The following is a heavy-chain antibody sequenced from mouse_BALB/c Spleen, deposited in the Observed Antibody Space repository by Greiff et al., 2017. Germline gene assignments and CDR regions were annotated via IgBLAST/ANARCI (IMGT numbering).Heavy chain of an antibody. J-gene: IGHJ3*01. CDR2: ISYSGST. Sequence: EVKVVESGPSLVKPSQTLSLTCSVTGDSITSGYWNWIRKFPGNKLEYMGYISYSGSTYYNPSLKSRISITRDTSKNQYYLQLNSVTTEDTATYYCARWRGYDGYYPFAYWGQGTLVTVSA. D-gene: IGHD2-3*01. CDR3: ARWRGYDGYYPFAY. V-gene: IGHV3-8*02. CDR1: GDSITSGY.